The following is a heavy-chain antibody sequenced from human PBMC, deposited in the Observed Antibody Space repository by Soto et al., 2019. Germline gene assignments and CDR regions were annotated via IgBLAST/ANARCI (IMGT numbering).Heavy chain of an antibody. Sequence: QVRLVESGGGVVQPGRSLRLSCTASGFSFSSYAMYWFRQPPGKGLEWVAVISHDGINKHYADSVKGRVTVSRDNSNHSLDLQLNSRRGEDTAMYYCASDMYSRDYFVKWFEPWGQGTLVTVSS. J-gene: IGHJ5*02. CDR1: GFSFSSYA. V-gene: IGHV3-30-3*01. CDR2: ISHDGINK. CDR3: ASDMYSRDYFVKWFEP. D-gene: IGHD6-25*01.